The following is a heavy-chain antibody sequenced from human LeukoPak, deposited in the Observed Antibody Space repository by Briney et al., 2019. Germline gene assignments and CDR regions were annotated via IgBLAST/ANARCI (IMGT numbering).Heavy chain of an antibody. CDR2: IYHSGST. Sequence: SETLSLTCVVSGYSISSGYYWGWIRQPPGKGLEWIGSIYHSGSTYYNPSLESRVTISVDTSKNQFPLKLNSVTDTDTAVYYSSSEGDIWGQGTMVTVSS. CDR1: GYSISSGYY. D-gene: IGHD6-25*01. V-gene: IGHV4-38-2*01. J-gene: IGHJ3*02. CDR3: SSEGDI.